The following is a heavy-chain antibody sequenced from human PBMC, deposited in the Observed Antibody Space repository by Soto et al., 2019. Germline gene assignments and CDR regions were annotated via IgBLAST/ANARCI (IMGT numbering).Heavy chain of an antibody. CDR2: INTDGSIT. D-gene: IGHD3-16*02. CDR3: AAASTIQLGELSLFLY. V-gene: IGHV3-74*01. J-gene: IGHJ4*02. CDR1: GLIFSNYK. Sequence: GGSLRLSCAASGLIFSNYKMHWVRQAPGRGLVWVSRINTDGSITDYADSVKGRFTVSRDNPKNTLYLQMNSLRAEDTAVYYCAAASTIQLGELSLFLYWGQGTLVTVSS.